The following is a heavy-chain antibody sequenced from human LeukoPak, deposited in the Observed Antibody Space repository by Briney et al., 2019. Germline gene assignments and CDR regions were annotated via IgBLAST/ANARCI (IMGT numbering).Heavy chain of an antibody. CDR1: GFTFSNAW. J-gene: IGHJ1*01. D-gene: IGHD6-19*01. V-gene: IGHV3-30*18. Sequence: PGGSLRLSCAASGFTFSNAWMSWVRQAPGKGLEWVAVISYDGSNKYYADSVKGRFTISRDNSKNTLYLQMNSLRAEDTAVYYCAKTQSSGWYGGYFQHWGQGTLVTVSS. CDR2: ISYDGSNK. CDR3: AKTQSSGWYGGYFQH.